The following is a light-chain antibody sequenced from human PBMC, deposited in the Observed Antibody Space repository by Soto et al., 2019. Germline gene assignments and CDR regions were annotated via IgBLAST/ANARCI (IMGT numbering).Light chain of an antibody. CDR2: GAS. CDR3: QQYGSSPWT. J-gene: IGKJ1*01. V-gene: IGKV3-20*01. CDR1: QTIRSNY. Sequence: ETVLTQSPGTLSLSPGERATLSCRASQTIRSNYLAGYRRTPGQAPRLLIYGASNRATGIADRFSGSGSGTDFTLIISRLEPEDFALYYCQQYGSSPWTFGQGTKVEIK.